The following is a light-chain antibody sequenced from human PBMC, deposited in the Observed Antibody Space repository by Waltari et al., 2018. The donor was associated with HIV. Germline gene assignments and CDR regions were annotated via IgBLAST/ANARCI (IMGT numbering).Light chain of an antibody. CDR3: CSYAGTQNFFL. CDR1: SGNIGKYNL. V-gene: IGLV2-23*02. Sequence: QSALTQEASVSGSLGLSITISCNGTSGNIGKYNLVSWYQQHPGKAPKLLIYEVTKRPSVISSRFSGSKSDTTASLTISGLQAEDEADYFCCSYAGTQNFFLFGSGT. J-gene: IGLJ1*01. CDR2: EVT.